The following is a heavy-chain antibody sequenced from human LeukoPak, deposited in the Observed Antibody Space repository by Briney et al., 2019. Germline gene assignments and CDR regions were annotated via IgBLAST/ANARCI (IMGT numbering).Heavy chain of an antibody. CDR3: ARDQRRTYYYDSSGYGHFDY. Sequence: GGSLRLSCAASGFTFSSYSMNWVRQAPGKGLEWVSSISSSSSYIYYADSVKGRFTISRDNAKNSLYLQMNSPRAEDTAVYYCARDQRRTYYYDSSGYGHFDYWGQGTLVTVSS. J-gene: IGHJ4*02. V-gene: IGHV3-21*04. CDR1: GFTFSSYS. D-gene: IGHD3-22*01. CDR2: ISSSSSYI.